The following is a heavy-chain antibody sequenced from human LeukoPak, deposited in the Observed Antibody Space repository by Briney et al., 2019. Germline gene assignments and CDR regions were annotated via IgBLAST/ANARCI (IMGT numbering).Heavy chain of an antibody. CDR1: GGSISSYY. D-gene: IGHD4-17*01. CDR2: IYTSGST. CDR3: ARDYGDYRLGAFDI. Sequence: SGTLSLTCTVSGGSISSYYWSWIRQPAGKGLEWIGRIYTSGSTNYNPSLKSRVTMSVDTSKNQFSLKLSSVTAADTAVYYCARDYGDYRLGAFDIWGQGTMVTVSS. J-gene: IGHJ3*02. V-gene: IGHV4-4*07.